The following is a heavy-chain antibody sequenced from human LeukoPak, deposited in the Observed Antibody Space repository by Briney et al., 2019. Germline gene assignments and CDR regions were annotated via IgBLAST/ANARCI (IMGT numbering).Heavy chain of an antibody. Sequence: ASVKVSCKASGYTFTGYYMHWVRQAPGQGLEWMGWINPNSGGTNYAQKFQGRVTMTRDTSISTAYMELSRLRSDDTAVYYCARNLHDYGDYTGNYWGQGTLVTVSS. V-gene: IGHV1-2*02. CDR1: GYTFTGYY. CDR2: INPNSGGT. J-gene: IGHJ4*02. D-gene: IGHD4-17*01. CDR3: ARNLHDYGDYTGNY.